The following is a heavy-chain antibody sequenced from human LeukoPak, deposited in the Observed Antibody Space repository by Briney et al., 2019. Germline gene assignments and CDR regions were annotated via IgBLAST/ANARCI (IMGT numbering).Heavy chain of an antibody. D-gene: IGHD2-2*01. Sequence: SETLSLTCSVSGGSISNYYWSWIRQPAGKGLELIGRIYTSGSTNYNPSLKSRVTMSVDTSKNQFSLKLSSVTAADTAVYYCARSRCSSISCASRGAFDIWGQGTMVTVSS. CDR3: ARSRCSSISCASRGAFDI. V-gene: IGHV4-4*07. CDR1: GGSISNYY. CDR2: IYTSGST. J-gene: IGHJ3*02.